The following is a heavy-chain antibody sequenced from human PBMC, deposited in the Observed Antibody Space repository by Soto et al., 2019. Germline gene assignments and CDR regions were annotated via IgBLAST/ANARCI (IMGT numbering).Heavy chain of an antibody. Sequence: SETLSLTCTVSGDSISSGNKYWSWIRQPPGKGLEWIGYIFSSGTTYYNPSLKSRLTMSLDASQNQFSLKLNSLTDADTAVYFCARVTSTFDYYYAMDVWGQGTTVTVSS. V-gene: IGHV4-30-4*01. D-gene: IGHD3-16*01. CDR3: ARVTSTFDYYYAMDV. CDR2: IFSSGTT. CDR1: GDSISSGNKY. J-gene: IGHJ6*02.